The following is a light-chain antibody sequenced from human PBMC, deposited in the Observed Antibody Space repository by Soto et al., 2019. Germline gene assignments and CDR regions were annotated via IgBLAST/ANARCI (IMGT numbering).Light chain of an antibody. CDR3: QSWDTSLSGSV. CDR1: SSNIGAGYD. Sequence: QSVLTQPPSVSGAPGQRVTISCTGSSSNIGAGYDVNWYQQLPGTAPKLLIYGNTNRPSGVPDRFSGSKSGTSGSLAISGLQPEDEADYYCQSWDTSLSGSVFGGGTKLTVL. V-gene: IGLV1-40*01. J-gene: IGLJ2*01. CDR2: GNT.